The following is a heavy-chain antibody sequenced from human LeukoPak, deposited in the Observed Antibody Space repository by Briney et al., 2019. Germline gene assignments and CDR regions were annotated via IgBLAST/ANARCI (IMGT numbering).Heavy chain of an antibody. CDR2: ISGDGRNI. D-gene: IGHD3-9*01. J-gene: IGHJ6*02. Sequence: GGSLRLSCAASGFTFSNYWMHWVRQDPRKGLVWVSRISGDGRNINYADSVRGRFTISRDNAKNTLYLQMNTLRVEDTAVYYCTRDLMNYDVSTGSHHYYMDVWGQGTTVTVSS. CDR1: GFTFSNYW. V-gene: IGHV3-74*01. CDR3: TRDLMNYDVSTGSHHYYMDV.